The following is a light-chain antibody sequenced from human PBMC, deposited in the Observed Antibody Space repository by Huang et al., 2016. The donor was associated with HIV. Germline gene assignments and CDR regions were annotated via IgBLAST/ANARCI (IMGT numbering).Light chain of an antibody. CDR2: DGS. V-gene: IGKV3-15*01. CDR3: MQDDDWPWT. Sequence: EIFLTQSPVTLSVSPGHRFTLSCRASQSVSTNLAWYQQKSGQSPRLLVYDGSIRTTHIPGKVGGSASGTYFTLVINGLQTEDLAFYFCMQDDDWPWTFGQGTRV. J-gene: IGKJ1*01. CDR1: QSVSTN.